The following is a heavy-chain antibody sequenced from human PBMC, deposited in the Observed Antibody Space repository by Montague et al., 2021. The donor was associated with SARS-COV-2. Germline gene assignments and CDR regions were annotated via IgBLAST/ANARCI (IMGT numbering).Heavy chain of an antibody. Sequence: SLRLSCAAPGFTFSSYAMHWVRQAPGKGLEWVAVISYDGSNKYYADSVKGRFTISRDNSKNTLYLQMNSLRAEDTAVYYCARWAIVVVPAAPSRAFDIWGQGTMVTVSS. D-gene: IGHD2-2*01. CDR2: ISYDGSNK. CDR3: ARWAIVVVPAAPSRAFDI. J-gene: IGHJ3*02. CDR1: GFTFSSYA. V-gene: IGHV3-30-3*01.